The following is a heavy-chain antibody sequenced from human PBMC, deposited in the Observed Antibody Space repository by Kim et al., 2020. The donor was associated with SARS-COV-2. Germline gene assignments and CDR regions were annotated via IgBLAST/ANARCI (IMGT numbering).Heavy chain of an antibody. J-gene: IGHJ4*02. Sequence: SYIYYADSVKGRFTISRDNAKNSLYLQMNSLRAEDTAVYYCASYSSGWTCWGQGTLVTVSS. V-gene: IGHV3-21*01. CDR2: SYI. CDR3: ASYSSGWTC. D-gene: IGHD6-19*01.